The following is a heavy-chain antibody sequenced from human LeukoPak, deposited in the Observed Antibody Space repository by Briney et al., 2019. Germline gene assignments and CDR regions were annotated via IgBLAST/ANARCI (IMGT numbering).Heavy chain of an antibody. V-gene: IGHV3-7*01. CDR3: AEQLGNGAFDI. D-gene: IGHD7-27*01. CDR2: IKQDGSEK. J-gene: IGHJ3*02. Sequence: GGSLRPSCAASGFTFSSYWMSWVRQAPGKGLEWVANIKQDGSEKYYVDSVKGRFTISRDNAKNSLYLQMNSLRAEDTAVYYCAEQLGNGAFDIWGQGTMVTVSS. CDR1: GFTFSSYW.